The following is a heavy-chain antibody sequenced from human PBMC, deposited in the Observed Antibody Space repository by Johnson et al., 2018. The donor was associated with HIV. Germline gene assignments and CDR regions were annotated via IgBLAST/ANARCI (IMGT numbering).Heavy chain of an antibody. V-gene: IGHV3-30*02. CDR3: AKAVGGYACDI. J-gene: IGHJ3*02. CDR1: GFTFNNYG. CDR2: IRFDETIK. Sequence: VQLVESGGGVVQPGGSLRLSCAASGFTFNNYGMHWVRQSPGKGLEWVAFIRFDETIKYYGDSVKGRFTISRDNSKNTLYLQMNSLRVEDTAVYYCAKAVGGYACDIWGQGTMVPVSS. D-gene: IGHD1-26*01.